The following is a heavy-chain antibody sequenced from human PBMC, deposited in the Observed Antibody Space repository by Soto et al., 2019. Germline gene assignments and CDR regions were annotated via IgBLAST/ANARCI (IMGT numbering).Heavy chain of an antibody. J-gene: IGHJ5*02. D-gene: IGHD2-2*01. CDR2: IRSKAYGGTT. CDR3: TRDLGYCSSTSCYASWFDP. Sequence: GVLRLSCTASGFTFGDYAMSWFRQAPGKGLEWVGFIRSKAYGGTTEYAASVKGRFTISRDDSKSIAYLQMNSLKTEDTAVYYCTRDLGYCSSTSCYASWFDPWGQGTLVTVSS. V-gene: IGHV3-49*03. CDR1: GFTFGDYA.